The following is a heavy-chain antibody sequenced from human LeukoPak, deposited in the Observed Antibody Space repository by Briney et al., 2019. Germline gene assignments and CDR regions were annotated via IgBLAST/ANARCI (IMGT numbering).Heavy chain of an antibody. CDR1: GYTFTTYG. CDR3: ARVVVATVSWFDP. Sequence: ASVKVCCKASGYTFTTYGITWVRQAPGQGLEWMGWISAYNGNTNYAQKLQGRVTMTTDTSTSAAYMELRSLTSDDTAEYYCARVVVATVSWFDPWGQGTRVTVSS. D-gene: IGHD2-15*01. J-gene: IGHJ5*02. V-gene: IGHV1-18*01. CDR2: ISAYNGNT.